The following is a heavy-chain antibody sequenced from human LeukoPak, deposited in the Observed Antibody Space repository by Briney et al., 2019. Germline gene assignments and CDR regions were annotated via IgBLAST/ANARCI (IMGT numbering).Heavy chain of an antibody. D-gene: IGHD1-26*01. J-gene: IGHJ5*02. CDR3: ARDQSGEWELLSGWWFDP. CDR1: GYSFSTHW. CDR2: INPSGGFT. V-gene: IGHV1-46*01. Sequence: ASVKVSCKASGYSFSTHWMHWVRQAPGQGLEWMGIINPSGGFTSYAQKLQGRVTVTRDMSTSTVYMELSDLRSEDTAVYYCARDQSGEWELLSGWWFDPWGQGTLVTVSS.